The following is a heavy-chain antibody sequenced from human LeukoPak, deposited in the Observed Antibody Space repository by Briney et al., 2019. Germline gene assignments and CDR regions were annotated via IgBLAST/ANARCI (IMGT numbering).Heavy chain of an antibody. J-gene: IGHJ4*02. CDR1: GGSISSYY. V-gene: IGHV4-4*07. D-gene: IGHD5-12*01. CDR3: AREPTQSAYGTPYDDY. Sequence: PSETLSLTCTVSGGSISSYYWSWIRQPAGKGLEWIGRILTSGSTDYNPSLKSRVTMSVDTSKNQFSLTLTSVTAADTAVYYCAREPTQSAYGTPYDDYWGQGILVTVSS. CDR2: ILTSGST.